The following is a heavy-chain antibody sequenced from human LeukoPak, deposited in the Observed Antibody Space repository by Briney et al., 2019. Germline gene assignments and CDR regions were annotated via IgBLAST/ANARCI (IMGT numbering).Heavy chain of an antibody. J-gene: IGHJ4*02. CDR3: AHSPLDYYDSSGYYFDH. D-gene: IGHD3-22*01. CDR1: GFSLSTSGVG. V-gene: IGHV2-5*01. Sequence: ESGPTLLNPTQTLTLTCTFSGFSLSTSGVGVGWIRQPPGKALEWLALIYWNDDKRYSPSLKSRLTITKDTSKNQVVLTMTNMDPVDTATYYCAHSPLDYYDSSGYYFDHWGQGTLVTVSS. CDR2: IYWNDDK.